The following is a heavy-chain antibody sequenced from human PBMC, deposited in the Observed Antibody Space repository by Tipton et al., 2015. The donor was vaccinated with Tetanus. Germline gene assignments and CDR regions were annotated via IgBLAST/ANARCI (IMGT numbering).Heavy chain of an antibody. Sequence: LRLSCAVYGGSFSGYYWSWIRQPPGKGLEWIGEINHSGSTNYNPSLKSRVTISVDTSKNQFSLKLSSVTAADTAVYYCARGRGFGIVYYYYYGMDVWGQGTTVTVSS. CDR2: INHSGST. CDR3: ARGRGFGIVYYYYYGMDV. D-gene: IGHD3-10*01. CDR1: GGSFSGYY. V-gene: IGHV4-34*01. J-gene: IGHJ6*02.